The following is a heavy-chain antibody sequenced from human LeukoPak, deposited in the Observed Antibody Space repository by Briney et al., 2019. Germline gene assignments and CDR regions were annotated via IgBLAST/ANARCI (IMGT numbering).Heavy chain of an antibody. Sequence: ASVKVSCKASGYTFTSYDINWVRQATGQGLEWMGWMNPNSGNTNYAQKLQGRVTMTTDTSTSTAYMELRSLRSDDTAVYYCARDRKVGVPFDYWGQGTLVTVSS. V-gene: IGHV1-18*01. CDR1: GYTFTSYD. CDR2: MNPNSGNT. CDR3: ARDRKVGVPFDY. J-gene: IGHJ4*02. D-gene: IGHD1-26*01.